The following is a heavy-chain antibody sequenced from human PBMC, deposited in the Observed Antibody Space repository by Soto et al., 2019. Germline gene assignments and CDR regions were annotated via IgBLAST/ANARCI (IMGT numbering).Heavy chain of an antibody. CDR2: ISGSGGST. Sequence: GGSLRLSCAASGFTFSSYAMSWVRQAPGKGLEWVSAISGSGGSTYYADSVKGRFTISRDNSKNTLYLQMNSLRAEDTAVYYCAKDPFVQKIAAAGISVLRGMDVWGQGTTVTVSS. V-gene: IGHV3-23*01. J-gene: IGHJ6*02. D-gene: IGHD6-13*01. CDR1: GFTFSSYA. CDR3: AKDPFVQKIAAAGISVLRGMDV.